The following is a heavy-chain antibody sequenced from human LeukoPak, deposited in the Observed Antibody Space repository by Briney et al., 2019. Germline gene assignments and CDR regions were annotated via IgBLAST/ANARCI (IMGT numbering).Heavy chain of an antibody. CDR1: GFTFSSYS. D-gene: IGHD6-13*01. CDR2: ISSSSSYI. J-gene: IGHJ4*02. CDR3: ASLLYSSSRYYFDY. V-gene: IGHV3-21*01. Sequence: PGGSLRLSCAASGFTFSSYSMNWVRQAPGKGLEWVSSISSSSSYIYYADSVKGRFTISRDNSKNTLYLQMNSLRAEDTAVYYCASLLYSSSRYYFDYWGQGTLVTVSS.